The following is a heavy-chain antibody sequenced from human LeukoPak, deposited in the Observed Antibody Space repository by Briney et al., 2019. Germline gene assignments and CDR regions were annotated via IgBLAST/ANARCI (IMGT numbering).Heavy chain of an antibody. CDR2: IIPIFGTA. D-gene: IGHD3-22*01. V-gene: IGHV1-69*05. Sequence: SVKVSCKASRGTFSSYAISWVRQAPGQGLEWMGRIIPIFGTANYAQKSQGRVTITTDESTSTAYMELSSLRSEDTAVYCCAQYYYDSSGYYSGHDYWGQGTLVTVSS. CDR1: RGTFSSYA. J-gene: IGHJ4*02. CDR3: AQYYYDSSGYYSGHDY.